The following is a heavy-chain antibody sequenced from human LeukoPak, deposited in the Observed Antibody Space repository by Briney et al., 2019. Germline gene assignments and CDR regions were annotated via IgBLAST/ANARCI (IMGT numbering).Heavy chain of an antibody. D-gene: IGHD6-19*01. CDR1: GFIFNNYA. J-gene: IGHJ4*02. CDR3: VKATSSSGGDS. V-gene: IGHV3-64D*09. Sequence: PGGSLRLSCSASGFIFNNYAMYWVRQAPGKGLEYVSGISNNGDSTFHADSVKGRFTISRDNSNNTLYLQMSSLRTGGTAVYYCVKATSSSGGDSWGQGTLVTVSS. CDR2: ISNNGDST.